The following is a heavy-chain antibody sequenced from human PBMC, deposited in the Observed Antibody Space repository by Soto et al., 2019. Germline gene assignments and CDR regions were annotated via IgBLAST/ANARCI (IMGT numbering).Heavy chain of an antibody. Sequence: GESLKISCKGSGYSFTTYWISWVRQMPGKGLEWMGRIDPSDSNTNDNPSFKGRVTISADKSISTAYLQWSSLKASDTAMYYCARGRKGSCVAGNCYLFDSWVQGTLVTASS. CDR1: GYSFTTYW. CDR3: ARGRKGSCVAGNCYLFDS. D-gene: IGHD2-15*01. V-gene: IGHV5-10-1*01. J-gene: IGHJ4*02. CDR2: IDPSDSNT.